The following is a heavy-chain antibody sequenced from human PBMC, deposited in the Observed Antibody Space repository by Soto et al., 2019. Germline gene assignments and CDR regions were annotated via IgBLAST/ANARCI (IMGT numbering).Heavy chain of an antibody. V-gene: IGHV4-59*08. CDR2: IFYGGTT. Sequence: QVQLQESGPGLVTPSETLSLTCTVSGGSSSSYYLSWIRQPPGMGLEWIGYIFYGGTTRYNPSLKSRLTISVDTSKNQFSLKLRSVTAADTAVYYCVRHGGYCTGGSCERGWFDPWGQGAQVTVSS. J-gene: IGHJ5*02. CDR3: VRHGGYCTGGSCERGWFDP. D-gene: IGHD2-15*01. CDR1: GGSSSSYY.